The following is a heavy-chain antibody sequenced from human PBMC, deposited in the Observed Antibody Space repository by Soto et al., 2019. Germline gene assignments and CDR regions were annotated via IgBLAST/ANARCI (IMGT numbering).Heavy chain of an antibody. CDR1: GYTFSNYG. Sequence: QVQLVQSGGEVKRPGASVKVSCKTSGYTFSNYGITWVLQAPGQPLEWLGWISLYSDSTNYAQKFQGRVSMTTDTSTTTAYMELRSLRADDTAVYYCARVVPGAEAWFGPWGPGTLVTVS. J-gene: IGHJ5*02. D-gene: IGHD2-2*01. V-gene: IGHV1-18*01. CDR2: ISLYSDST. CDR3: ARVVPGAEAWFGP.